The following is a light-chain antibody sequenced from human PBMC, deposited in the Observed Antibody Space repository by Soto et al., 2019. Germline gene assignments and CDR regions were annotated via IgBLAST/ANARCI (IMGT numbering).Light chain of an antibody. J-gene: IGKJ2*01. CDR3: HQTYSIPYT. Sequence: IRMTQSPSSLSASVGDRVTITCRASQSIRSYLNWSQQKPGKAPKLLIYAASSLQSGVTSRFSGSGSGTDFTLTISSLQPEDFATYYCHQTYSIPYTFGQGTKVDIK. CDR1: QSIRSY. V-gene: IGKV1-39*01. CDR2: AAS.